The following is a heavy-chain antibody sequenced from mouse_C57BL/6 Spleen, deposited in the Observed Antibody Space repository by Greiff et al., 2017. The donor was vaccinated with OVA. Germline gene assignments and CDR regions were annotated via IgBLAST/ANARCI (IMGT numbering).Heavy chain of an antibody. CDR3: AREVYDGYYGDAMDY. D-gene: IGHD2-3*01. CDR2: ISYDGSN. J-gene: IGHJ4*01. CDR1: GYSITSGYY. V-gene: IGHV3-6*01. Sequence: DVQLQESGPGLVKPSQSLSLTCSVTGYSITSGYYWNWIRQFPGNKLEWMGYISYDGSNNYNPSLKNRISITRDTSKNQFFLKLNSVTTEDTATYYCAREVYDGYYGDAMDYWGQGTSVTVSS.